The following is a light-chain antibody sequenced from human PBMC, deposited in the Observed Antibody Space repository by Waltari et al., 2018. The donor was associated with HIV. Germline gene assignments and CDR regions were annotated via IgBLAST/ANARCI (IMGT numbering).Light chain of an antibody. V-gene: IGLV2-11*01. J-gene: IGLJ2*01. CDR3: CSYAGSYTLV. CDR1: INYLGGYKY. Sequence: QSALTQPRSVSGSPGQSVTISCTGVINYLGGYKYVAWYQHHPAKVPKLMIYDVTKRPSGVPDRFSGSQSGNTASLTISGLQAEDEADYYCCSYAGSYTLVFGGGTKLTVL. CDR2: DVT.